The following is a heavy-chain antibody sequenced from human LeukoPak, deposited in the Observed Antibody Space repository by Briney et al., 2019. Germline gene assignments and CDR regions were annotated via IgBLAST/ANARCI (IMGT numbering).Heavy chain of an antibody. V-gene: IGHV1-2*02. Sequence: ASVKVSCKASGCTFTGYYMHWVRQAPGQGLEWMGWINPNSGGTNYAQKFQGRVTMTRDTSISTAYMELSRLRSDDTAVYYCASTTGSRAHWFDPWGQGTLVTVSS. D-gene: IGHD1-1*01. CDR3: ASTTGSRAHWFDP. J-gene: IGHJ5*02. CDR2: INPNSGGT. CDR1: GCTFTGYY.